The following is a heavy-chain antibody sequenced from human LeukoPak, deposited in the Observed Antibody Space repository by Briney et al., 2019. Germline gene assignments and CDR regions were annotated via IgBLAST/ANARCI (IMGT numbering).Heavy chain of an antibody. Sequence: ASVKVSCMASEYTFIGYYMRWVPQAHGQGPEWMGWINPNGGATNYAQKFRGRVTMTRDTSISTAYMELSRLRSDDTAVYYCARVEGSGDSSTRQQFDYWGQGTLVTVSS. J-gene: IGHJ4*02. CDR2: INPNGGAT. V-gene: IGHV1-2*02. CDR1: EYTFIGYY. D-gene: IGHD4-17*01. CDR3: ARVEGSGDSSTRQQFDY.